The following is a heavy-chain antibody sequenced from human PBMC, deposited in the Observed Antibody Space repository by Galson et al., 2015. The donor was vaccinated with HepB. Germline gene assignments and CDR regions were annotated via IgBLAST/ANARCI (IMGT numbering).Heavy chain of an antibody. Sequence: SLRLSCAASGFTFSTYEMHWVRQAPGKGLEWVAVISYDGSTKYYADSVKGRFTISRDNSKNTLYLQMDSLRAEDTAVYYCARDKDCSSASCYNAFDIWGQGTMVAVSS. D-gene: IGHD2-2*02. CDR2: ISYDGSTK. V-gene: IGHV3-30-3*01. CDR3: ARDKDCSSASCYNAFDI. CDR1: GFTFSTYE. J-gene: IGHJ3*02.